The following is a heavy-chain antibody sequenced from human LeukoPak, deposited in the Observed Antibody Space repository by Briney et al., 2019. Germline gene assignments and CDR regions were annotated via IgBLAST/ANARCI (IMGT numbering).Heavy chain of an antibody. Sequence: GGSLRLSCAASGFTFSSYAMSWVRQAPGKGLEWVSAISGSGGSTYYADSVKGRFTISRDNSKNMVYLQMNNLQTEDTSIYYCAKDRGDYPPYFDHWGQGTLVTVSS. CDR2: ISGSGGST. CDR1: GFTFSSYA. D-gene: IGHD2-21*02. V-gene: IGHV3-23*01. CDR3: AKDRGDYPPYFDH. J-gene: IGHJ4*02.